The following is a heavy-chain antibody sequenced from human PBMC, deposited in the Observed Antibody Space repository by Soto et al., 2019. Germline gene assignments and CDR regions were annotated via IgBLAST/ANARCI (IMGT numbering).Heavy chain of an antibody. CDR3: ARLFWSGYAFDY. V-gene: IGHV4-31*03. CDR2: IYYSGSI. J-gene: IGHJ4*02. D-gene: IGHD3-3*01. CDR1: GASISSDNYY. Sequence: QVQLQESGPGLVKPSQTLSLTCTVSGASISSDNYYWGWVRQPPGKGLEWVGYIYYSGSIYYSPSLKIRSAISMDASKNQLSLRVTSVTAADTAVYYCARLFWSGYAFDYWGQGTLGTVSS.